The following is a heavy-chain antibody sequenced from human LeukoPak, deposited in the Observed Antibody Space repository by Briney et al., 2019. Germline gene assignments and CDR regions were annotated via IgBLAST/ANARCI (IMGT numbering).Heavy chain of an antibody. CDR3: ARVGLYSSSWRNWFDP. D-gene: IGHD6-13*01. Sequence: SETLSLTCTVSGGSINNGGYYWSWIRQHPGKGLEWIGYIYYSGSTNYNPSLKSRVTISVDTSKNQFSLKLSSVTAADTAVYYCARVGLYSSSWRNWFDPWGQGTLVTVSS. J-gene: IGHJ5*02. V-gene: IGHV4-61*08. CDR2: IYYSGST. CDR1: GGSINNGGYY.